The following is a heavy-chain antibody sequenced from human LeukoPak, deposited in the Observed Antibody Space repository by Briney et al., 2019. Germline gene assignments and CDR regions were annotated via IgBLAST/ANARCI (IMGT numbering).Heavy chain of an antibody. CDR3: ARCRSVDDYYYYYGMDV. CDR2: IIPFFGTA. D-gene: IGHD4-23*01. Sequence: ASVKVSCKASGGTFSSYAISGVRQAPGQGLEWMGGIIPFFGTANYAQKFQGRVTITADESTSTAYMELSSLRSEDTAVYYCARCRSVDDYYYYYGMDVWGQGTTVTVSS. V-gene: IGHV1-69*13. CDR1: GGTFSSYA. J-gene: IGHJ6*02.